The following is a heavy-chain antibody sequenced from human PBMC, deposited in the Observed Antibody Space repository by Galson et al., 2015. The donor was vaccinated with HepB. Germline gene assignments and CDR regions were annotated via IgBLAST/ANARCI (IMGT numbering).Heavy chain of an antibody. V-gene: IGHV3-72*01. J-gene: IGHJ4*02. Sequence: SLRLSCAASGFTLSDHYMDWVRQAPGKGLEWVGRIRDKGNRFTTEYAASVQGRFTISSDDSDNSMHLQMNSLKTEDTAVYYCAKVALIGGRSPEYWGQGTLVTVSS. CDR1: GFTLSDHY. CDR2: IRDKGNRFTT. D-gene: IGHD3-16*01. CDR3: AKVALIGGRSPEY.